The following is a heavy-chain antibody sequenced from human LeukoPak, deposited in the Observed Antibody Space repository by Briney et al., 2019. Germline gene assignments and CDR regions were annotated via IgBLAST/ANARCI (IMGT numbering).Heavy chain of an antibody. CDR1: GGSISSSSYY. CDR2: IYYSGST. J-gene: IGHJ3*02. CDR3: ARDPTTVTKGLDI. Sequence: SSETLSLTCTVSGGSISSSSYYWGWIRQPPGKGLEWIGSIYYSGSTYYNPSLKSRVTISVDTSKNQFSLKLSSVTAADTAVYYCARDPTTVTKGLDIWGQGTMVTVSS. D-gene: IGHD4-17*01. V-gene: IGHV4-39*07.